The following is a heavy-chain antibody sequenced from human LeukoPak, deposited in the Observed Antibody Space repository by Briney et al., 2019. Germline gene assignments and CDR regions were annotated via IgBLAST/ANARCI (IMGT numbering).Heavy chain of an antibody. D-gene: IGHD3-10*01. J-gene: IGHJ4*02. Sequence: GGSPRLSCAASGFTFSSYGMHWVRQAPGKGLEWVAVISYDGSNKYYADSVKGRFTISRDNSKNTLYLQMNSLRAEDTAVYYCAKVGGSGSSLDYWGQGTLVTVSS. V-gene: IGHV3-30*18. CDR1: GFTFSSYG. CDR3: AKVGGSGSSLDY. CDR2: ISYDGSNK.